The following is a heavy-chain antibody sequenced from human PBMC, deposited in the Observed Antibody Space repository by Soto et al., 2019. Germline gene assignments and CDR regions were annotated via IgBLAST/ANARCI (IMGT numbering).Heavy chain of an antibody. D-gene: IGHD3-3*01. CDR3: ARDQYDFRSGTYYYAMEV. CDR1: GCSVSSESHY. Sequence: QVQLQESGPGLVKPSETLSLTCTVSGCSVSSESHYWSWIRQTPGKGLVWIGYIYYTGSTNYNPSLRGRVTMSVDTSRDQVSLRLRSVTRADTAVYYCARDQYDFRSGTYYYAMEVWGPGTKVTVSS. V-gene: IGHV4-61*01. J-gene: IGHJ6*02. CDR2: IYYTGST.